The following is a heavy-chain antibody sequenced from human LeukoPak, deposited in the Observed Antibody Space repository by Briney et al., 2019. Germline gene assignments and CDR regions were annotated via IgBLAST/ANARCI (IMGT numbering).Heavy chain of an antibody. CDR2: ISSSSSTI. V-gene: IGHV3-48*01. CDR3: ARDAPTYGDYEEDAFDI. Sequence: PGGSLRLSCAASGFTFSSYSMNWVRQAPGKGLEWVSYISSSSSTIYYADSVKGRFTISRDNAKNPLYLQMNSLRAEDTAVYYCARDAPTYGDYEEDAFDIWGQGTMVTVSS. D-gene: IGHD4-17*01. J-gene: IGHJ3*02. CDR1: GFTFSSYS.